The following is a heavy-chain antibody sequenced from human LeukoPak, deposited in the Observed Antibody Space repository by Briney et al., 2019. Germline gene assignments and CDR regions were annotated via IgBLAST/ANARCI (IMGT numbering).Heavy chain of an antibody. J-gene: IGHJ4*02. Sequence: RAGGSLRLSCSASGFTFSSYAMHWVRQAPGKGLEYVSAISSNGGSTYYADSVKGRFTISRDNSKNTLYLQMSSLRAEDTAVYYCVKVGRGDHFDYWGQGTLVTVSS. CDR1: GFTFSSYA. CDR2: ISSNGGST. V-gene: IGHV3-64D*06. CDR3: VKVGRGDHFDY. D-gene: IGHD3-10*01.